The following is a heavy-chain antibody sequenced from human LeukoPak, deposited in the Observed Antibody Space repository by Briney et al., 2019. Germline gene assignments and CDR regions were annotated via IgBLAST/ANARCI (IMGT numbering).Heavy chain of an antibody. CDR1: RFAFHNYA. D-gene: IGHD4-17*01. CDR2: INVDGGHI. V-gene: IGHV3-23*01. J-gene: IGHJ3*01. CDR3: GKDPNGDYIGAFDF. Sequence: PGGSLRLSCAASRFAFHNYAMTWIRQAPERGLEWVSSINVDGGHIKYTDSAKGRFTISRDNSKGTLYLQMDSLRVEDTAVYYCGKDPNGDYIGAFDFWGRGTMVTVSS.